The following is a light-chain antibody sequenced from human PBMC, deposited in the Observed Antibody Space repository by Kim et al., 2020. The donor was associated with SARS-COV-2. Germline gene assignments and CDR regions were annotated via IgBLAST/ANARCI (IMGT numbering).Light chain of an antibody. V-gene: IGLV6-57*03. Sequence: LTQPHSVSESPGKTVTISCTRGSGSIAGTYVQWYQQRPGGAPTTVIYENDQRVSGVPDRFSGSIDSSSNSASLTISGLKTEDEADYYCQSYDTSALWVFGGGTQLTVL. J-gene: IGLJ3*02. CDR2: END. CDR3: QSYDTSALWV. CDR1: SGSIAGTY.